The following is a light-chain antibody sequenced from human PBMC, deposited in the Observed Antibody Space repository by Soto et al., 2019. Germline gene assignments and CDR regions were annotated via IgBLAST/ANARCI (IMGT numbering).Light chain of an antibody. CDR2: DTS. J-gene: IGKJ5*01. CDR3: QQRQYWPPIT. CDR1: QIVTSN. V-gene: IGKV3-11*01. Sequence: VLTRSPGTLSLSPGERATLSCRASQIVTSNYLAWYQQKPGQAPSLLFYDTSNRATGVPARFSGSGSGTDFTLTISSLEPEDCAIYYCQQRQYWPPITFGQGTRLEIK.